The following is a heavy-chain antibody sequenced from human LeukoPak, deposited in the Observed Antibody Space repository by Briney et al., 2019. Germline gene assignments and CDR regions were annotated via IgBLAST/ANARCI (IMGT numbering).Heavy chain of an antibody. D-gene: IGHD5-12*01. J-gene: IGHJ4*02. Sequence: GGSLRLSCAASGFTVSSNYMSWVRQAPGKGLEWVSVIYSGGSTYYADSVKGRFTISRDNSKNTPYLQMNSLRAEDTAVYYCARNGYVPPQASDYWGQGTLVTVSS. CDR2: IYSGGST. CDR1: GFTVSSNY. V-gene: IGHV3-53*01. CDR3: ARNGYVPPQASDY.